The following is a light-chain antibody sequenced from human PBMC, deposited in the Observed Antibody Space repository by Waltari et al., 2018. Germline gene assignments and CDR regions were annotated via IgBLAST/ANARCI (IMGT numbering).Light chain of an antibody. CDR1: YSDVGGYNY. V-gene: IGLV2-14*03. Sequence: QSALTQPISVSGSPGQSITISCTGTYSDVGGYNYVSWYQQYPGEAPRLIIYDVTNRPSVVSSRFSGSKSGDTASLTISGLQTEDEAEYYCSSYTSRSSLKLFGGGTKLTVL. CDR3: SSYTSRSSLKL. J-gene: IGLJ2*01. CDR2: DVT.